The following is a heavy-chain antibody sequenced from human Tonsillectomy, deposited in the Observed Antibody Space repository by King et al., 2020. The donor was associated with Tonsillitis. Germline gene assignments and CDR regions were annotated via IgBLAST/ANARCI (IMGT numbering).Heavy chain of an antibody. CDR3: AKEPADSSLSRIWFDP. CDR1: GFTFSSYA. J-gene: IGHJ5*02. D-gene: IGHD3-22*01. V-gene: IGHV3-23*04. Sequence: VQLVESGGGLVQPGGSLRLSCAASGFTFSSYAMAWVRQAPGKGLEWVSSISGSGDTTYSADSVKGRFTISRDNSKETLYLQMKSLRAEDTAVHYCAKEPADSSLSRIWFDPWGQGTLVTVSS. CDR2: ISGSGDTT.